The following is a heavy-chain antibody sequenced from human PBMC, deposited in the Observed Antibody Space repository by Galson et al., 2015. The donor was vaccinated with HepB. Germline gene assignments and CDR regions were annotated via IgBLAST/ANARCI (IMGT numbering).Heavy chain of an antibody. D-gene: IGHD6-19*01. CDR2: ISSSGSTI. J-gene: IGHJ3*02. V-gene: IGHV3-48*03. CDR1: GFTFSSYE. CDR3: ARVGYSSGDDAFDI. Sequence: SLRLSCAASGFTFSSYEMNWVRQAPGKGLEWVSYISSSGSTIYYADSVKGRFTISRDNAKNSLYLQMNSLRAEGTAVYYCARVGYSSGDDAFDIWGQGTMVTVSS.